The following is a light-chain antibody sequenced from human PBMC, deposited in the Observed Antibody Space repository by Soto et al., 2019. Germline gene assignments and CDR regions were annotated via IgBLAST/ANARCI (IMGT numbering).Light chain of an antibody. CDR3: LEYNSYLIYT. V-gene: IGKV1-27*01. CDR2: GAS. Sequence: IRMTQSPSSLSASTGDRVTITCRASQFISNSLAWYQQKPGKPPKLLIYGASTLQLGVSSRFTGGGSGTDFTLTISRLQPDDFATYYCLEYNSYLIYTFGQGTKVDIK. J-gene: IGKJ2*01. CDR1: QFISNS.